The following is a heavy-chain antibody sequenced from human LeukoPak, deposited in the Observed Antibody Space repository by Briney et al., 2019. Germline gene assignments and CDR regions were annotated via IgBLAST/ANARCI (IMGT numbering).Heavy chain of an antibody. Sequence: GGSLRLSCAASGFTFSSYGMHWVRQAPGKGLEWVAVIWYDGSNKYYADSVKGRFTISRDNSKNTLYLQMSSLRAEDTAVYYCAREVPTIYFDYWGQGTLVTVSS. CDR3: AREVPTIYFDY. CDR2: IWYDGSNK. D-gene: IGHD3-9*01. V-gene: IGHV3-33*01. CDR1: GFTFSSYG. J-gene: IGHJ4*02.